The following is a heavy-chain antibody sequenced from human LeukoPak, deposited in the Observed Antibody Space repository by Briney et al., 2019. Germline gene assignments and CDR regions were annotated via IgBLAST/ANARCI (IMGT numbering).Heavy chain of an antibody. CDR2: IYYSGST. J-gene: IGHJ4*02. D-gene: IGHD5-18*01. CDR1: GGSVSSGGYY. CDR3: ARRGWLRDFDY. V-gene: IGHV4-31*03. Sequence: SETLSLTCTVSGGSVSSGGYYWSWIRQHPGKGLEWIGYIYYSGSTYYNPSLKSRVTISVDTSKNQFSLKLSSVTAADTAVYYCARRGWLRDFDYWGQGTLVTVSS.